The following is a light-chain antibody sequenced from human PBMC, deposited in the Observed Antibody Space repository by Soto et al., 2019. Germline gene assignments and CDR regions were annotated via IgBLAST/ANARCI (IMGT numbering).Light chain of an antibody. CDR3: QQYDSVPIT. V-gene: IGKV1-33*01. Sequence: DIQLTQSPSSLSASVGDRVTITCQASQNISTCLNWYQQTPGRAPILLIYDASNLETGVPSRFSGSGSGTDFTFSISNLQADDIDTYYCQQYDSVPITFGQGTRLEMK. CDR2: DAS. CDR1: QNISTC. J-gene: IGKJ5*01.